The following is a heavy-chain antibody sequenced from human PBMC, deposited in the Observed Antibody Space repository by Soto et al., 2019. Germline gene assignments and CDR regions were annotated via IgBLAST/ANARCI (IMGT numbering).Heavy chain of an antibody. D-gene: IGHD3-16*01. Sequence: EGQLVESGGGLVLPGGSLRLSCAASGFIFITYTLNWVRQAPGKGLEWVSYISAGSDAIHYADSVKGRFTVSRDNAKNSLFLQMNSLRDEDTAVYYCARLYTTSRVGAWFEPWGQGTLVTVSS. CDR2: ISAGSDAI. V-gene: IGHV3-48*02. J-gene: IGHJ5*02. CDR3: ARLYTTSRVGAWFEP. CDR1: GFIFITYT.